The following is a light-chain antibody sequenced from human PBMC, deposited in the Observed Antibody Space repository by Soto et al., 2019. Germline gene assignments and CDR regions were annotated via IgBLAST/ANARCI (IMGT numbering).Light chain of an antibody. Sequence: DIQMTQSPSSLSASVGDRVTIACQASQDISNYLHWYQQKPGKAPKLLIYDASNLETGVPSRFRGSGSGTDFTLTISSLQPEDFATYYCQQSYSTLWTFGQGTKVDIK. CDR1: QDISNY. J-gene: IGKJ1*01. V-gene: IGKV1-39*01. CDR2: DAS. CDR3: QQSYSTLWT.